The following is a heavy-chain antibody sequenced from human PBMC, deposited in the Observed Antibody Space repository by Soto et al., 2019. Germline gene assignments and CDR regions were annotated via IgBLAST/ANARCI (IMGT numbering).Heavy chain of an antibody. CDR2: ISGSGGST. J-gene: IGHJ4*02. CDR3: TKEPVLRFLEWLLDY. Sequence: PGGSLRLSCAASGFTFSSYAMSWVRQAPGKGLEWVSAISGSGGSTYYADSVKGRFTISRDNSKNTLYLQMNSLRAEDTAVYYCTKEPVLRFLEWLLDYWGQGTLVTVSS. D-gene: IGHD3-3*01. CDR1: GFTFSSYA. V-gene: IGHV3-23*01.